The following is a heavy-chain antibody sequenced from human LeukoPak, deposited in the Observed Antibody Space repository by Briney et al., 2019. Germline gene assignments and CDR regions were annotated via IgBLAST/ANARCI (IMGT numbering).Heavy chain of an antibody. CDR3: ARVGYDSNGFDY. CDR2: INSDGSST. D-gene: IGHD3-22*01. J-gene: IGHJ4*02. Sequence: PGGSLRLSCVASGFTFSRYWMHWVRQAPGKGLVWVSRINSDGSSTSHADSVKGRFTISRDNAKNKLYLQMNSLRAEDTAVYYCARVGYDSNGFDYWGQGTLVTVSS. CDR1: GFTFSRYW. V-gene: IGHV3-74*01.